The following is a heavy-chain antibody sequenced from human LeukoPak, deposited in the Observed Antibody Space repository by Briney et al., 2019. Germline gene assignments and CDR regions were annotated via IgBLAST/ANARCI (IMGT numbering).Heavy chain of an antibody. CDR1: GFTDSSNY. CDR3: ARDSTTVTTDY. Sequence: GGPLRLSCTASGFTDSSNYMSWVRQAPGKGLDWVSVIYSCGTTYYADSVKGRFTISRDNSKNTLYLQMNSLRAEDTAVYYCARDSTTVTTDYWGQGTLVTVSS. D-gene: IGHD4-17*01. CDR2: IYSCGTT. V-gene: IGHV3-66*03. J-gene: IGHJ4*02.